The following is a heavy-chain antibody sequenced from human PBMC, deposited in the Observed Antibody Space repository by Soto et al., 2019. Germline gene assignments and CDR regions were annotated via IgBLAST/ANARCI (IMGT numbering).Heavy chain of an antibody. D-gene: IGHD3-10*01. V-gene: IGHV3-30*18. Sequence: GGSLRLSCAASGFTFSSYGMHWVRQAPGKGLEWVAVISYDGSNKYYADSVKGRFTISRDNSKNTLYLQMNSLRVEDTAVYYCAKSGSGSYYNGPNFDYWGQGTLVTVSS. CDR3: AKSGSGSYYNGPNFDY. CDR2: ISYDGSNK. CDR1: GFTFSSYG. J-gene: IGHJ4*02.